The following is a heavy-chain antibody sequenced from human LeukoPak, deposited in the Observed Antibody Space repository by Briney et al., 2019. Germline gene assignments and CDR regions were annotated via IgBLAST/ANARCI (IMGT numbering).Heavy chain of an antibody. D-gene: IGHD3-3*01. V-gene: IGHV1-18*01. Sequence: ASVKVSCKASGYTFTIYGISWVRQAPGQGLEWMGWISAYNGNTNYAQKLQGRVTMTTDTSTSTAYMELRSLRPDDTAVYYCARGEGDFWSGSSYYFDYWGQGTLVTVSS. J-gene: IGHJ4*02. CDR1: GYTFTIYG. CDR2: ISAYNGNT. CDR3: ARGEGDFWSGSSYYFDY.